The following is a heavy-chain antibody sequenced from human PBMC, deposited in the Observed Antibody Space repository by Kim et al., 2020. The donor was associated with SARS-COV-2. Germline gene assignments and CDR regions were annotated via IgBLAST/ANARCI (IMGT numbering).Heavy chain of an antibody. D-gene: IGHD1-20*01. Sequence: SETLSLTCAVYGGSFSGYYWSWIRQPPGKGLEWIGEINHSGSTNYNPSLKSRVTISVDTSKNQFSLKLSSVTAADTAVYYCARGSMITGTRYFDYWGQGTLVTVSS. CDR1: GGSFSGYY. J-gene: IGHJ4*02. CDR2: INHSGST. CDR3: ARGSMITGTRYFDY. V-gene: IGHV4-34*01.